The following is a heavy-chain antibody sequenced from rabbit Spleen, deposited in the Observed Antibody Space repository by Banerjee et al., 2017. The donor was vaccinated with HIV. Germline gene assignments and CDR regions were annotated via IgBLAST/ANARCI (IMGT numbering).Heavy chain of an antibody. CDR2: IDIDDDTT. J-gene: IGHJ4*01. CDR3: ARESVYAGSYYSWGDFNL. D-gene: IGHD8-1*01. V-gene: IGHV1S40*01. CDR1: GFSFSSSDY. Sequence: QTLAESVGGLVKPEGSLTLTCTASGFSFSSSDYMCWVRQAPGKGLEWIACIDIDDDTTCSASWVNGRFTISKTSSATVTLQMTSLTAADTAAYFWARESVYAGSYYSWGDFNLWGPGTLVTVS.